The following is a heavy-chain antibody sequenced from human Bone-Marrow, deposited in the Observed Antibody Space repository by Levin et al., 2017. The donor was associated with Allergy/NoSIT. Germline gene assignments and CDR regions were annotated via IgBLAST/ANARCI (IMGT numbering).Heavy chain of an antibody. J-gene: IGHJ4*02. CDR2: IIPRFNTA. CDR1: GDTFNSHR. D-gene: IGHD3-22*01. Sequence: SVKVSCKASGDTFNSHRVNWVRQAPGQGLEWMGAIIPRFNTANYAEKFLGRVTITADTSTDADFLELRGLRPDDTAMYYCARLTKPGTSGYSYYFDSWGQGTPVAVAS. V-gene: IGHV1-69*06. CDR3: ARLTKPGTSGYSYYFDS.